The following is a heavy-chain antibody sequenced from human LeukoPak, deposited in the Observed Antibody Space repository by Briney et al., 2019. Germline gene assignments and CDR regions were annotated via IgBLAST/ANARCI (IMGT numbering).Heavy chain of an antibody. D-gene: IGHD3-22*01. CDR2: VNPNSGGT. CDR1: GYTFTGYY. Sequence: ASVKVSCKASGYTFTGYYMHWVRQAPGQGLEWMGWVNPNSGGTNYAQKFQGRVTMTRDTSISTAYMELSRLRSDDTAVYYCARGRVVSGYAFDYWGQGTLVTVSS. CDR3: ARGRVVSGYAFDY. J-gene: IGHJ4*02. V-gene: IGHV1-2*02.